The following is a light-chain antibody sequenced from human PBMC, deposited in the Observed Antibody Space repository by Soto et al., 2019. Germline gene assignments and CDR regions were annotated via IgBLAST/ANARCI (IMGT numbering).Light chain of an antibody. CDR3: QQSYSTPHT. CDR1: QSISSY. J-gene: IGKJ1*01. CDR2: AAS. Sequence: DIQMTRSPSSLSASVGDRVTITCRASQSISSYLNWYQQKPGKAPKLLIYAASSLQSGVPSRFSGSGSGTDFTLTISSLQPEDFATDYCQQSYSTPHTFSQGTKVEIK. V-gene: IGKV1-39*01.